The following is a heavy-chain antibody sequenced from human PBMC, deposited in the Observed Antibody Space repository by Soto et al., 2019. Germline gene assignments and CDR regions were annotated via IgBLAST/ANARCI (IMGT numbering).Heavy chain of an antibody. CDR3: AHGSESRGTYSSDAEY. Sequence: QITLKASGPTLVKPTQTLTLTCTFSGFSLSTSEVGVGWIRQPPGTALEWLALMYWDDDMRYRPSLKSRLTTTKDTSKNQVILTVTNIDPANRGTYYGAHGSESRGTYSSDAEYWVQGALVTESS. V-gene: IGHV2-5*02. J-gene: IGHJ4*02. D-gene: IGHD6-19*01. CDR2: MYWDDDM. CDR1: GFSLSTSEVG.